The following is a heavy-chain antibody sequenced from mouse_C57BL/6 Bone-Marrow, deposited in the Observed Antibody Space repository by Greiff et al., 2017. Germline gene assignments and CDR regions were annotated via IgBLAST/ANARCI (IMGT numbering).Heavy chain of an antibody. CDR3: ARQDGYDNYYAMDY. CDR1: EYEFPSHD. V-gene: IGHV5-2*01. CDR2: INSDGGST. Sequence: EVKLMESGGGLVQPGESLKLSCESNEYEFPSHDMSWVRKTPEKRLELVAAINSDGGSTYYPDTMERRFIISRDNTKKTLYLQMSSLRSEDTALYYCARQDGYDNYYAMDYWGQGTSVTVSS. D-gene: IGHD2-2*01. J-gene: IGHJ4*01.